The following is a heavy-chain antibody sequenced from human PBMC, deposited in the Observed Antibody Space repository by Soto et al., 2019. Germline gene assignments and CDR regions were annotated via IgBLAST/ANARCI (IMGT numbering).Heavy chain of an antibody. V-gene: IGHV3-23*01. Sequence: GSLRLSCAASGFTFSSYAMSWVRKAPGKGLEWVSAISGSGGSTYYADSVKGRFTISRDNSKNTLYLQMNSLRAEDTAVYYCAKGSLSSSLVYLDVWGKGTTVTVSS. CDR3: AKGSLSSSLVYLDV. CDR1: GFTFSSYA. J-gene: IGHJ6*03. D-gene: IGHD6-6*01. CDR2: ISGSGGST.